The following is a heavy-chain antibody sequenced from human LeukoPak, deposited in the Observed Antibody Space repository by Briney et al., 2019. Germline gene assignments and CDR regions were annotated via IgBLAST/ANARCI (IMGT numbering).Heavy chain of an antibody. J-gene: IGHJ5*02. CDR1: GGSFSGYY. CDR2: INHSGST. Sequence: SETLSLTCAVYGGSFSGYYWSWIRQPPGKGLKWIGEINHSGSTRYNPSVKSRVTISVDTSKNQLSLKLSSVTAADTAVYYCASMGDSTWYNWFDPWGQGTLVIVSS. V-gene: IGHV4-34*01. CDR3: ASMGDSTWYNWFDP. D-gene: IGHD6-13*01.